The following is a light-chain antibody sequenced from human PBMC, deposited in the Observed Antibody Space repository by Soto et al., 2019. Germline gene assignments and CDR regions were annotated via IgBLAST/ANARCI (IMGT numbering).Light chain of an antibody. J-gene: IGKJ5*01. CDR2: AVS. Sequence: DIQMTQSPSSLSASIGDRVTLTCRASQRIGTNLNWYQQRPGKAPKLLIYAVSSLQSGVSSRFSGSGSGTDFTLSINSLQREDFATYFCQQLNSYPITFGQGTRLEIK. CDR3: QQLNSYPIT. V-gene: IGKV1-39*01. CDR1: QRIGTN.